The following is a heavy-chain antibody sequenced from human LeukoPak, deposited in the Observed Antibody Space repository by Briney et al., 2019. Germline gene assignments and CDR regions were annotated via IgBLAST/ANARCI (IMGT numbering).Heavy chain of an antibody. CDR2: IYYSGST. CDR1: GGSISSSSYY. CDR3: ARGYGSGSFYGH. D-gene: IGHD3-10*01. Sequence: SENLSLTCTVSGGSISSSSYYWAWIRQPPGKGLEWIGSIYYSGSTYYNPSLKSRVTMSVDTSKNQFSLKLSSVTAADTAVYYCARGYGSGSFYGHWGQGTLVTVSS. J-gene: IGHJ4*02. V-gene: IGHV4-39*07.